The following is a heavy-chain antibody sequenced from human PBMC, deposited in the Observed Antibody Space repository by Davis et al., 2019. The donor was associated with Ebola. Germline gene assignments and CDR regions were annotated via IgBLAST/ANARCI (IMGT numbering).Heavy chain of an antibody. CDR1: GFSFEDYA. J-gene: IGHJ4*02. Sequence: GGSLRLSCRVSGFSFEDYAINWIRQAPGKGLEWVGRIKSKTDDGTSDYAAPVKGRFTISRDDSREMLYLQMNSLKTEDTAIYYCTTYSGSFKFDYWGQGTLVTVSS. CDR3: TTYSGSFKFDY. CDR2: IKSKTDDGTS. D-gene: IGHD1-26*01. V-gene: IGHV3-15*01.